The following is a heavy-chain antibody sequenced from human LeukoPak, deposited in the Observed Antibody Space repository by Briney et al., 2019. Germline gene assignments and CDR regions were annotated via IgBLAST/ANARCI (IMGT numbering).Heavy chain of an antibody. CDR2: IYTSGST. CDR1: GGSISSYY. J-gene: IGHJ4*02. V-gene: IGHV4-4*07. Sequence: SETLSLTCTVSGGSISSYYWSWIRQPAGKGLEWVGRIYTSGSTNYNPSLKSRVTMSVDTSKNQFSLKLSSVTAADTAVYYCARSYDSSGYYYHPFDYWGQGTLVTVSS. CDR3: ARSYDSSGYYYHPFDY. D-gene: IGHD3-22*01.